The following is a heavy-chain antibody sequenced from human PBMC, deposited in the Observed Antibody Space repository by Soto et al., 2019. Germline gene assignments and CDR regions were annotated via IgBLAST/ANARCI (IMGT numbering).Heavy chain of an antibody. CDR3: ARRERFLYAFDI. CDR1: GGSISSSSYY. CDR2: IYYSGST. D-gene: IGHD3-3*01. V-gene: IGHV4-39*01. Sequence: NPSETLSLTCTVSGGSISSSSYYWGWIRQPPGKGLEWIGSIYYSGSTYYNPSLKSRVTISVDTSKNQFSLKLSSVTAADTAVYYCARRERFLYAFDIWGQGTMVTVSS. J-gene: IGHJ3*02.